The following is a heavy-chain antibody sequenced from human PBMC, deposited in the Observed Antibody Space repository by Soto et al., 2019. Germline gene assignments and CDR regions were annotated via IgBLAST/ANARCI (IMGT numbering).Heavy chain of an antibody. V-gene: IGHV3-23*01. D-gene: IGHD2-2*01. CDR1: GFTFSSYA. CDR3: AKASEVPAAIGNWTLDY. J-gene: IGHJ4*02. Sequence: GGSLRLSCAASGFTFSSYAMSWVRQAPGKGLEWVSAISGSGGSTYYADSVKGRFTISRDNSKNTLYLQMNSLRAEDTAVYYCAKASEVPAAIGNWTLDYWGQGTLVTVSS. CDR2: ISGSGGST.